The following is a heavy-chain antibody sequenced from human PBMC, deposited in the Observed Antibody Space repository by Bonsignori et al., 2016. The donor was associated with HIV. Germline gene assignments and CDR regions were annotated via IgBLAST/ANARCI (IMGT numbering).Heavy chain of an antibody. CDR2: VYPDYSET. V-gene: IGHV5-51*01. Sequence: VRQMPGKGLEWMGIVYPDYSETIYSPSFQGQVTISADKSISTAYLQWSSLKASDTAMYYCARSMFCGGECYFFDSWGQGTLVTVSS. CDR3: ARSMFCGGECYFFDS. J-gene: IGHJ4*02. D-gene: IGHD2-21*01.